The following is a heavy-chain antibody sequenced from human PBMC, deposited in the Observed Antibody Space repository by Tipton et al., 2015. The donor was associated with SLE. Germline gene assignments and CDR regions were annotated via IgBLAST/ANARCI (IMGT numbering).Heavy chain of an antibody. J-gene: IGHJ6*02. CDR3: AGCGIGLYYGVDV. Sequence: TLSLTCAVYGGSFSGYYWTWIRQPPGKGLEWIGEINHRGSATYNPSLKSRVTVSVDTSKNQFSLKLSSLTAADTAVYYCAGCGIGLYYGVDVWGQGTTVTVSS. D-gene: IGHD1-26*01. CDR2: INHRGSA. V-gene: IGHV4-34*01. CDR1: GGSFSGYY.